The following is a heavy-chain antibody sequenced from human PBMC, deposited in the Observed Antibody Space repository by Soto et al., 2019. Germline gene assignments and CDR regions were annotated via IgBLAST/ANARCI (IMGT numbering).Heavy chain of an antibody. CDR3: ASGWLRDPWMY. CDR2: ISASSTYI. V-gene: IGHV3-21*01. J-gene: IGHJ4*02. Sequence: EVQLVESGGGLVKPGGSLRLSCAASGFIFSSYTMNWVRQAPGKGLEWVSSISASSTYIYYADSLKGRFTISRDNAHNSLYLQVNSLRAEETAVYYCASGWLRDPWMYWGQGTLVTVSS. CDR1: GFIFSSYT. D-gene: IGHD5-12*01.